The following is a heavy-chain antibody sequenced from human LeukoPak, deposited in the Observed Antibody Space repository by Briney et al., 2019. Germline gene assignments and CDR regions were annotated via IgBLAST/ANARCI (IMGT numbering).Heavy chain of an antibody. J-gene: IGHJ4*02. CDR2: TNHSGST. D-gene: IGHD6-19*01. V-gene: IGHV4-34*01. Sequence: SETLSLTCAVYGGSFSGYYWSWIRQPPGKGLEWIGETNHSGSTNYNPSLKSRVTISVDTSKNQFSLKLSSVTAADTAVYYCARAQWLVDYWGQGTLVTVSS. CDR3: ARAQWLVDY. CDR1: GGSFSGYY.